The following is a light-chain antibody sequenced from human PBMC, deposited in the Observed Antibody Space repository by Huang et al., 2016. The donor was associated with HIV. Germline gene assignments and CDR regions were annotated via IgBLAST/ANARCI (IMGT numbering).Light chain of an antibody. J-gene: IGKJ2*01. CDR3: HQYYNTRYT. Sequence: DIVMTQSPDSLAVSLGERATINCKSSQSVLYSSNNKNYLSWYQPKPGQSPKLRISGASTRESGVPDRFSGSGSGTDFTLTISSLQAEDVAVYYCHQYYNTRYTFGQGTKLEIK. CDR1: QSVLYSSNNKNY. V-gene: IGKV4-1*01. CDR2: GAS.